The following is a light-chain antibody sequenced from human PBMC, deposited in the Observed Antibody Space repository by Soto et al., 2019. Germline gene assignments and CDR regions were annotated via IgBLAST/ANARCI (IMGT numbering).Light chain of an antibody. Sequence: QSVLTQPRSVSGSPGQSVTISCTGTSSDVGSYNYVSWYQQHPGKAPKLMIYDVGKRPSGVPDRFSGSKSGNTASLTISGLQAEDEADYYCCSYAGSYSYVFGTGTKVTVL. CDR3: CSYAGSYSYV. V-gene: IGLV2-11*01. CDR1: SSDVGSYNY. J-gene: IGLJ1*01. CDR2: DVG.